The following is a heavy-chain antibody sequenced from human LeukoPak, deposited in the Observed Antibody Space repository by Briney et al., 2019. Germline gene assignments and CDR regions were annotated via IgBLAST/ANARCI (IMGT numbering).Heavy chain of an antibody. CDR1: GGSISSGGYY. CDR2: IYYSGST. J-gene: IGHJ6*03. CDR3: ARVEWNCSSTSCYYYYYYYMDV. V-gene: IGHV4-31*03. Sequence: PSETLSLTCTVSGGSISSGGYYWSWIRQHPGKGLEWIGYIYYSGSTYYNPSLKSRVTISVDTSKDQFSLKLSSVTAADTAVYYCARVEWNCSSTSCYYYYYYYMDVWGKGTTVTVSS. D-gene: IGHD2-2*01.